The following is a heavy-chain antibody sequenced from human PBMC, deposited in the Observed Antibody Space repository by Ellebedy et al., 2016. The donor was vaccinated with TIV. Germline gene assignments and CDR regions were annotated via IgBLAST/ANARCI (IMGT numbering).Heavy chain of an antibody. J-gene: IGHJ3*02. Sequence: KFQGRVTITRDTSASTAYMELSSLRSEDTAVYYCARSFLAPYGGSPRGAFDIWGQGTMVTVSS. CDR3: ARSFLAPYGGSPRGAFDI. V-gene: IGHV1-3*01. D-gene: IGHD4-23*01.